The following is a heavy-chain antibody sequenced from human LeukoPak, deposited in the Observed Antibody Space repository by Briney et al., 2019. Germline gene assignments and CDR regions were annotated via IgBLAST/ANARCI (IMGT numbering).Heavy chain of an antibody. CDR3: ARAYGYNFFYYFDY. Sequence: PGGSLRLSCAASGFTSTNNFMSWVRQVPGKGLEWVANIKQDGSETTYADSVRGRFTIFRDNAKDSVYLQMNSLRAEDTAVYYCARAYGYNFFYYFDYWGQGTLVTVSS. V-gene: IGHV3-7*02. CDR2: IKQDGSET. CDR1: GFTSTNNF. J-gene: IGHJ4*02. D-gene: IGHD5-24*01.